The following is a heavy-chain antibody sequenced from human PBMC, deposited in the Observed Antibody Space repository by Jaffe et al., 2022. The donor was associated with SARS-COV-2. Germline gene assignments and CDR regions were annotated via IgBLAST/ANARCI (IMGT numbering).Heavy chain of an antibody. J-gene: IGHJ4*02. CDR1: GGSISSSSYY. D-gene: IGHD3-16*01. CDR2: IYYSGST. Sequence: QLQLQESGPGLVKPSETLSLTCTVSGGSISSSSYYWGWIRQPPGKGLEWIGSIYYSGSTYYNPSLKSRVTISVDTSKNQFSLKLSSVTAADTAVYYCARRGDAPWGYFDYWGQGTLVTVSS. CDR3: ARRGDAPWGYFDY. V-gene: IGHV4-39*01.